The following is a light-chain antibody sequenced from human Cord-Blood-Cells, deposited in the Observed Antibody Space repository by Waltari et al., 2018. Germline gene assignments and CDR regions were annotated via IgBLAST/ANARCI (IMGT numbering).Light chain of an antibody. Sequence: DIVMTQSPDSLAVSLGERATINCKSSQSVLYSSNNKNYLAWYHQKPGQPPKLLIYWASTRESWVPDRFSGSGSGTDFTLTSSSLQAEDVAVYYCQQYYSTPLTFGQGTKLEIK. CDR2: WAS. CDR3: QQYYSTPLT. V-gene: IGKV4-1*01. CDR1: QSVLYSSNNKNY. J-gene: IGKJ2*01.